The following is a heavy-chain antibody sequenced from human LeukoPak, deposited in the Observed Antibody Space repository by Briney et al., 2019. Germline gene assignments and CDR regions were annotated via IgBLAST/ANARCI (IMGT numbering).Heavy chain of an antibody. J-gene: IGHJ4*02. D-gene: IGHD5-24*01. CDR3: VRHKGDGYKS. V-gene: IGHV4-59*08. CDR1: GDSISSYY. CDR2: IYYSGST. Sequence: SETLSLTCTVCGDSISSYYWSLIRQPPGKGLEWIGSIYYSGSTNYNPSLKSRVTISVDTSTNQFSLKLSSVTAADTAVYYCVRHKGDGYKSWGQGTLVTVSS.